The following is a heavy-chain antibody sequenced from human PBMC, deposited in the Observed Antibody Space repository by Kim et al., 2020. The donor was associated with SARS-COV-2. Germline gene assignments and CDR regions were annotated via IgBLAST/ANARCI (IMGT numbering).Heavy chain of an antibody. V-gene: IGHV4-39*01. Sequence: SETLSLTCTVSGGSISSSSYYWGWIRQPPGKGLEWIGNIYYSGSTYYNPSLKSRVTISVDTSKNQFSLKLSSVTAADTAVYYCARHRHYYFNYLGQGTV. CDR3: ARHRHYYFNY. J-gene: IGHJ4*02. CDR1: GGSISSSSYY. CDR2: IYYSGST.